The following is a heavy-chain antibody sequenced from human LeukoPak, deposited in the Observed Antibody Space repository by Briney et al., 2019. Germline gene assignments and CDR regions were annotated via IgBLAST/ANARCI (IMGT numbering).Heavy chain of an antibody. CDR2: IGPHSTYT. CDR1: GFTFTDHY. Sequence: ASVKVSCKSSGFTFTDHYIHWVRQGPGQGLEWMGYIGPHSTYTSSPQEFQGRVTMTRDASMSTAYMELTRLTSDDTAVYYCVREGEGPLSKDFDYWGQGTLVTVSS. D-gene: IGHD2/OR15-2a*01. J-gene: IGHJ4*02. V-gene: IGHV1-2*02. CDR3: VREGEGPLSKDFDY.